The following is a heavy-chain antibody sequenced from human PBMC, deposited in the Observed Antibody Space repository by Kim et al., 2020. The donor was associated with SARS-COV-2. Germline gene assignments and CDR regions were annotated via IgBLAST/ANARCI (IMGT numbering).Heavy chain of an antibody. CDR3: ARARWFGESYFDY. D-gene: IGHD3-10*01. J-gene: IGHJ4*02. Sequence: GGSLRLSCAASGFTFSSYEMNWVRQAPGKGLEWVSYISSSGSTIYYADSVKGRFTISRDNAKNSLYLQMNSLRAEDMAVYYCARARWFGESYFDYWGQGTLVTVSS. CDR1: GFTFSSYE. CDR2: ISSSGSTI. V-gene: IGHV3-48*03.